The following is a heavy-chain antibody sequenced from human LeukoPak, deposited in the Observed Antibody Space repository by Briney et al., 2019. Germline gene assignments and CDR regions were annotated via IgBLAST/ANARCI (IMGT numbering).Heavy chain of an antibody. D-gene: IGHD1-20*01. J-gene: IGHJ6*03. Sequence: GGSLRLSCAASGFTVSSNYMSWVRQAPGKGLEWVSVIYSGGSTYYADSVKGRFTISRDNSKDTLYLQMNSLRAEDTAVYYCARQRYNWNDLSYYYYMDVWGKGTTVTVSS. V-gene: IGHV3-53*01. CDR3: ARQRYNWNDLSYYYYMDV. CDR2: IYSGGST. CDR1: GFTVSSNY.